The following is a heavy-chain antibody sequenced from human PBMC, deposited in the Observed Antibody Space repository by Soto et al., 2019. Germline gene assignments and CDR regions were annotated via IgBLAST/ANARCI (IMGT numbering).Heavy chain of an antibody. CDR3: ARHDLAVRTVPAAIWFDP. V-gene: IGHV3-33*01. Sequence: GGSLRLSCAVPGIIFTGYGMHWARQAPGKGLEWVAIIRFDGSNIHYADSVKGRFTISRDNSKNTLYLQMNSLRAEDTAVYYCARHDLAVRTVPAAIWFDPWGQGTLVTVSS. CDR1: GIIFTGYG. CDR2: IRFDGSNI. D-gene: IGHD2-2*01. J-gene: IGHJ5*02.